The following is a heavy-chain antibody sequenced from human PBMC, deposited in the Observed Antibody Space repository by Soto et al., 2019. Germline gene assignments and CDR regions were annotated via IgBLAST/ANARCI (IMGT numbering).Heavy chain of an antibody. CDR3: ARVPLY. V-gene: IGHV4-30-2*01. J-gene: IGHJ4*02. CDR1: GGSISSGGYS. CDR2: IYHSGST. Sequence: QLQLQEYGSGLVKPSQTLSLTCAVSGGSISSGGYSWSWIRQPPGKGLEWIGYIYHSGSTYYNPSLKSRVTIAVDRSKNQFSLKLSSVTAADTAVYYCARVPLYWGQGTLVTVSS.